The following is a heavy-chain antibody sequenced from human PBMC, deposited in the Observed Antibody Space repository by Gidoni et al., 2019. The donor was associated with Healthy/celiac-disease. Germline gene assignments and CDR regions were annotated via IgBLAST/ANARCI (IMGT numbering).Heavy chain of an antibody. CDR2: IYTSGST. D-gene: IGHD1-26*01. J-gene: IGHJ4*02. V-gene: IGHV4-61*02. CDR1: GGSISSGSYY. Sequence: QVQLQESGPGLVKPSQTLSLTCTVSGGSISSGSYYWSWIRQPAGKGLEWIGRIYTSGSTNYNPSLKSRVTISVDTSKNQFSLKLSSVTAADTAVYYCVAEVGAILKGPRDYWGQGTLVTVSS. CDR3: VAEVGAILKGPRDY.